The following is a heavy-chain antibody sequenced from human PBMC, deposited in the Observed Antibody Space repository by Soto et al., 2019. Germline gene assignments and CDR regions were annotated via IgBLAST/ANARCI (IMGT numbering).Heavy chain of an antibody. CDR1: GFTFSSYS. CDR2: ISSSSSYI. V-gene: IGHV3-21*01. J-gene: IGHJ2*01. D-gene: IGHD6-13*01. CDR3: ARDSGQQLVRYFDL. Sequence: PGGSLRLSCAASGFTFSSYSMNWVRQAPGKGLEWVSSISSSSSYIYYADSVKGRFTISRDNAKNSLYLQMNSLRAEDTAVYYCARDSGQQLVRYFDLWGRGTLVTVSS.